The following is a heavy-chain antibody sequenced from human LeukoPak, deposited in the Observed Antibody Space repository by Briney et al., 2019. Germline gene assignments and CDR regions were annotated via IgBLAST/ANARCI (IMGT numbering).Heavy chain of an antibody. CDR2: ISSSSSTI. Sequence: GGSLRLSCAASGSTFSSYSMNWVRQAPGKGLEWVSYISSSSSTIYYADSVKGRFTISRDNAKNSLYLQMNSLRAEDTAVYYCAREKYSSSPDYFDYWGQGTLVTVSP. CDR1: GSTFSSYS. CDR3: AREKYSSSPDYFDY. V-gene: IGHV3-48*01. D-gene: IGHD6-13*01. J-gene: IGHJ4*02.